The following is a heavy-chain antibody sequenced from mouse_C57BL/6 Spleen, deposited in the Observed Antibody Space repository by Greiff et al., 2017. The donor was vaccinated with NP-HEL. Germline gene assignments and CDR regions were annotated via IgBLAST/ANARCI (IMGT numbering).Heavy chain of an antibody. J-gene: IGHJ2*01. V-gene: IGHV14-2*01. CDR3: ARWDYYGRRFDY. CDR1: GFNITDYY. Sequence: EVQLQQSGAELVKPGASVKLSCTASGFNITDYYVHWVKQRTEQGLEWIGRIDPEDGETKYAPTFQGKATITADTSSNTAYLQLSSLTSEDTAVYYCARWDYYGRRFDYWGQGTTLTVSS. CDR2: IDPEDGET. D-gene: IGHD1-1*01.